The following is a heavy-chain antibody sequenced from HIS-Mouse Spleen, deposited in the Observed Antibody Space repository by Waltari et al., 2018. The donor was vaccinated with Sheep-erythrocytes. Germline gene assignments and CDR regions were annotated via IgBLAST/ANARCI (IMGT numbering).Heavy chain of an antibody. CDR3: ARSSSFGSGSHYFDY. CDR2: SSAYNGKT. D-gene: IGHD3-10*01. J-gene: IGHJ4*02. CDR1: GYTFTSYG. V-gene: IGHV1-18*01. Sequence: QVQLVQSGAEVKKPGASVKVSCKASGYTFTSYGISWVRQAPGQWLEWMGWSSAYNGKTNCARRLQGRVTMTTATSTSTAYMGLRSLGSDDTAVYYCARSSSFGSGSHYFDYWGQGTLVTVSS.